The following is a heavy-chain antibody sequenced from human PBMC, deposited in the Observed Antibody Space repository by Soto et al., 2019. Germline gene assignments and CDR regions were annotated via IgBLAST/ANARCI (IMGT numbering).Heavy chain of an antibody. CDR2: IIPIFGTA. Sequence: QVQLVQSGAEVKKPGSSVKVSCKASGGTFSSYAISWVRQAPGQGLEWVGGIIPIFGTANYAQKFQGRVTITADKSTSTAYMELSSLGSEDTAVYYCASIYDFWSGYYYYGMDVWGQGTTVTVSS. J-gene: IGHJ6*02. V-gene: IGHV1-69*06. CDR1: GGTFSSYA. CDR3: ASIYDFWSGYYYYGMDV. D-gene: IGHD3-3*01.